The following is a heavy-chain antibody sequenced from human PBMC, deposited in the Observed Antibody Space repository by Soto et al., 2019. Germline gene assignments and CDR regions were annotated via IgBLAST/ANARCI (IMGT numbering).Heavy chain of an antibody. CDR1: GGSISGGDYY. Sequence: PSETLSLTCTVSGGSISGGDYYWSWIRQPPGKGLEWIGYIYYSGSTYYNPSLKSRVTISVDTSKNQFSLKLSSVTAADTAVYYCARGLNYYGSGSYPKGIYFQHWGQGTLVTVSS. CDR2: IYYSGST. D-gene: IGHD3-10*01. J-gene: IGHJ1*01. CDR3: ARGLNYYGSGSYPKGIYFQH. V-gene: IGHV4-30-4*01.